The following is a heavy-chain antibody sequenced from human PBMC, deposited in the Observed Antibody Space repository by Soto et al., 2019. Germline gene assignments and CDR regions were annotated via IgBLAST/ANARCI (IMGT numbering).Heavy chain of an antibody. J-gene: IGHJ4*02. D-gene: IGHD1-1*01. CDR2: IYYSGST. V-gene: IGHV4-59*01. Sequence: PSETLSLTCTVSGGSISSYYWSWIRQPPGKGLEWIGYIYYSGSTNYNPSLKSRVTISVDTSKNQFSLKLSSVTAADTAVYYCARSPRGHSGPFDYWGQGTLVTVSS. CDR3: ARSPRGHSGPFDY. CDR1: GGSISSYY.